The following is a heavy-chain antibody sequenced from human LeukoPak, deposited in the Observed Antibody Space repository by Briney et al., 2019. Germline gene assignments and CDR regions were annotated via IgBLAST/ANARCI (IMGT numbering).Heavy chain of an antibody. D-gene: IGHD2-8*01. J-gene: IGHJ4*02. V-gene: IGHV4-34*01. Sequence: SETLSLTCAIYGGSFSGYYWNWIRQTPGKGLEWIGEINHSGSTNCNPSLKSRVTILLDTSKNQFSLKLSSVTAADTAVYYCARLYEGFFDYWGQGTLVTVSS. CDR1: GGSFSGYY. CDR2: INHSGST. CDR3: ARLYEGFFDY.